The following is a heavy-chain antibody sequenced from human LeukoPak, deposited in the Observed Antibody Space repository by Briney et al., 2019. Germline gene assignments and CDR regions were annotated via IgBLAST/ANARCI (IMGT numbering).Heavy chain of an antibody. D-gene: IGHD5-24*01. Sequence: PGGSLRLSCAASAFTFNRNWMSWVRQAPGQGLEWVVNIKEDGREKYYIDSVKGRFTISRDNAKNSLYLQMNSLRADDTAVYFCARLPLTERRHFEYWGQGTLVTVSS. CDR3: ARLPLTERRHFEY. J-gene: IGHJ4*02. V-gene: IGHV3-7*05. CDR2: IKEDGREK. CDR1: AFTFNRNW.